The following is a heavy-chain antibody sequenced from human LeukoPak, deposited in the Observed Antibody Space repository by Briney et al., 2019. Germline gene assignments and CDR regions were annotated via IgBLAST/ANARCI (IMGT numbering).Heavy chain of an antibody. D-gene: IGHD1-26*01. CDR3: ASSRIVGASNFDY. J-gene: IGHJ4*02. CDR1: GGTFSSYA. CDR2: IIPIFGTA. V-gene: IGHV1-69*05. Sequence: SVKVSCKASGGTFSSYAISWVRQAPGQGLEWRGRIIPIFGTANYAQKFQGRVTITTDESTSTAYMELSSLRSEDTAVYYCASSRIVGASNFDYWGQGTLVTVSS.